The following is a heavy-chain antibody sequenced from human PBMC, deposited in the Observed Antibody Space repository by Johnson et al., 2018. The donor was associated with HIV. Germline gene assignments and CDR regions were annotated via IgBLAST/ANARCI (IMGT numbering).Heavy chain of an antibody. Sequence: QVQLVESGGGVVQPGGSLRLTCKASGFSFSNYAIHWVRQAPGKGLEWVTFIQFDGSHKYSADFVKGRFTISRDTSKKSVFLQMNNLIPEDTAVDYCAKETRDSRSAFDVWGQGTVVTVSS. CDR1: GFSFSNYA. D-gene: IGHD4-11*01. J-gene: IGHJ3*01. CDR3: AKETRDSRSAFDV. CDR2: IQFDGSHK. V-gene: IGHV3-30*02.